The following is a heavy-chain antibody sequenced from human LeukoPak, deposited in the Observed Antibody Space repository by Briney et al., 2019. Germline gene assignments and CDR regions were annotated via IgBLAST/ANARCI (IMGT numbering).Heavy chain of an antibody. J-gene: IGHJ4*02. V-gene: IGHV4-39*01. D-gene: IGHD3-22*01. Sequence: PSETLSLTCTVSGGSISSSSYYWGWIRRPPGKGLEWIGSIYYSGSTYYNPSLKSRVTISVDTSKNQFSLKLSSVTAADTAVYYCARRGYYDSSIDYWGQGTLVTVSS. CDR3: ARRGYYDSSIDY. CDR2: IYYSGST. CDR1: GGSISSSSYY.